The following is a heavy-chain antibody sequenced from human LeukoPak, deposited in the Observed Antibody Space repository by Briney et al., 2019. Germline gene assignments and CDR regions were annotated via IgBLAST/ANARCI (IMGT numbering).Heavy chain of an antibody. D-gene: IGHD5-18*01. J-gene: IGHJ6*02. CDR1: GGSFSGYY. CDR3: ARGRERYSYGSTSLYYYYYYGMDV. Sequence: PSETLSLTCAVYGGSFSGYYWSWIRQPPGKGLEWIGEINHSGSTNYNPSLKSRVTISVDTSENQFSLKLSSVTAADTAVYYCARGRERYSYGSTSLYYYYYYGMDVWGQGTTVTVSS. V-gene: IGHV4-34*01. CDR2: INHSGST.